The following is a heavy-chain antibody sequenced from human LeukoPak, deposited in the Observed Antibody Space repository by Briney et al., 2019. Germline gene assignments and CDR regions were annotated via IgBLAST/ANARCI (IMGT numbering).Heavy chain of an antibody. J-gene: IGHJ3*02. V-gene: IGHV3-72*01. CDR2: TRNKANSYTT. CDR3: ASYSSSWYRGGWGAFDI. CDR1: GFTFSDHY. D-gene: IGHD6-13*01. Sequence: GGSLRLSCAASGFTFSDHYMDWVRQAPGKGLEWVGRTRNKANSYTTEYAASVKGRFTISRDDSKNSLYLQMNSLKTEDTAVYYCASYSSSWYRGGWGAFDIWGQGTMVTVS.